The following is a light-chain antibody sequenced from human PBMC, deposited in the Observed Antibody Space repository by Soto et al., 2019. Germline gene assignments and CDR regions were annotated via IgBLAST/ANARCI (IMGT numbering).Light chain of an antibody. CDR2: GAS. J-gene: IGKJ1*01. CDR3: QQYHNWPLT. CDR1: QSISDT. Sequence: EIVMTQSPATLSVSPGGRATLSCRASQSISDTLAWYQQKPGQAPRLLIYGASRRATGFPARFSGSGSGTDFSLTNSSLQSEDFAVYYCQQYHNWPLTFGQGTKVEIK. V-gene: IGKV3-15*01.